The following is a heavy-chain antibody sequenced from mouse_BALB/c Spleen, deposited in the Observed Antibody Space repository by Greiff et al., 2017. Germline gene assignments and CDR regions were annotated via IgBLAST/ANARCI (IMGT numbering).Heavy chain of an antibody. Sequence: VQRVESGAELVRPGASVKLSCKASGYTFTSYWMNWVKQRPGQGLEWIGMIDPSDSETHYNQMFKDKATLTVDKSSSTAYMQLSSLTSEDSAVYYCAREGHYYGSPDYWGQGTTLTVSS. D-gene: IGHD1-1*01. CDR3: AREGHYYGSPDY. CDR2: IDPSDSET. CDR1: GYTFTSYW. V-gene: IGHV1-61*01. J-gene: IGHJ2*01.